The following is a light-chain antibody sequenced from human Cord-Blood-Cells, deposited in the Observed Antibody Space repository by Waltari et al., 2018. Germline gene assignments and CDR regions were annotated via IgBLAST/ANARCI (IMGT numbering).Light chain of an antibody. CDR1: NIGSKS. V-gene: IGLV3-21*04. CDR3: QVWDSSSVV. J-gene: IGLJ2*01. Sequence: SYVLTQPPSVSVAPGKTARSTRGGNNIGSKSVHWYQQKPGQAPVLVIYYDSDRPSGIPERFSGSNSGNTATLTISRDEAGDEADYYCQVWDSSSVVFGGGTKLTVL. CDR2: YDS.